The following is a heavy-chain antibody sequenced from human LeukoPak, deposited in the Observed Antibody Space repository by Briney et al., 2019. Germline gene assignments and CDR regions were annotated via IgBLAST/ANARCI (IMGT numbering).Heavy chain of an antibody. J-gene: IGHJ4*02. CDR2: IRYDGSNK. V-gene: IGHV3-30*02. Sequence: PGGSLRLSCAASGFTFSSYGMHWVRQAPGKGLGWVAFIRYDGSNKYYADSVKGRFTISRDNSKNTLYLQMNSLRAEDTAVYYCAKGYYDSSGSYFDYWGQGTLVTVSS. D-gene: IGHD3-22*01. CDR1: GFTFSSYG. CDR3: AKGYYDSSGSYFDY.